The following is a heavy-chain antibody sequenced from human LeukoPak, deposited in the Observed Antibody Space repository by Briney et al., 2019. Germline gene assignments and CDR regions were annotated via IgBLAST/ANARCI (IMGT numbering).Heavy chain of an antibody. Sequence: PSETLSLTCTVSGDSISSSSYYWGWIRQPPGKGLEWIGSIYYSGSTYYNPSLKSRVTISVDTSKNQFSLKLSSVTAADTAVYYCARLGDGYNQGYWGQGTLVTVSS. CDR2: IYYSGST. CDR1: GDSISSSSYY. J-gene: IGHJ4*02. D-gene: IGHD5-24*01. CDR3: ARLGDGYNQGY. V-gene: IGHV4-39*01.